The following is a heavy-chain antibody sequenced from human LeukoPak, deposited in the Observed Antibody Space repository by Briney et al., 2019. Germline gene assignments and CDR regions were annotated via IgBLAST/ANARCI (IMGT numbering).Heavy chain of an antibody. CDR3: ARDRVTTYVGYFDY. Sequence: GGSLRLSCAASGFTFSSYGMHWVRQAPGKGLEWVAVIWYDGSNKYYADSVKGRFTISRDNSKNTLYLQMNSLRAEDTAVYYCARDRVTTYVGYFDYWGQGTLVTVSS. J-gene: IGHJ4*02. CDR2: IWYDGSNK. CDR1: GFTFSSYG. V-gene: IGHV3-33*01. D-gene: IGHD4-11*01.